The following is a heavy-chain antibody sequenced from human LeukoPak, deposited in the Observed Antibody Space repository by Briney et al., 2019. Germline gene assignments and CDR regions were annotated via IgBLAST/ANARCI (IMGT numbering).Heavy chain of an antibody. D-gene: IGHD3-22*01. Sequence: ASVKVSCKASGYTFTSYAMNWVRQAPGQGLEWMGWINTNTGNPTYAQGVTGRFVFSLDTSVSTAYLQISSLKAEDTAVYYCARDDYDSSGDALDIWGQGTMVTVSS. CDR2: INTNTGNP. CDR3: ARDDYDSSGDALDI. J-gene: IGHJ3*02. V-gene: IGHV7-4-1*02. CDR1: GYTFTSYA.